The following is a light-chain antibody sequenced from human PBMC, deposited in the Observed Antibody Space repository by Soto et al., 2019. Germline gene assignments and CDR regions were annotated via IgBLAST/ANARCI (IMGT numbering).Light chain of an antibody. Sequence: DIQMTQSPSSLSASVGDRVTITCRASQSVSNYLKWYQQKPGKAPKLLTYAASTLQSGVPSRFSGSGSGTDFTLTISSLHPEDFATYYCQQVLSPPRTFGPGTKVDIK. CDR3: QQVLSPPRT. V-gene: IGKV1-39*01. CDR2: AAS. CDR1: QSVSNY. J-gene: IGKJ3*01.